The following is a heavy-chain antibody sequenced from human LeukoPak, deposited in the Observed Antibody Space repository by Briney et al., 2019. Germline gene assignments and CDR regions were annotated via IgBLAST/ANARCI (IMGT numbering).Heavy chain of an antibody. CDR2: IYYSGST. Sequence: SETLSLTCTVSGGXISSGGYYWSWIRQHPGKGLEWIGYIYYSGSTYYNPSLKSRVTISVDTSKNQFSLKLSSVTAADTAVYYCARDGTRLGGDWFDPWGQGTLVTVSS. D-gene: IGHD1-26*01. CDR3: ARDGTRLGGDWFDP. V-gene: IGHV4-31*03. J-gene: IGHJ5*02. CDR1: GGXISSGGYY.